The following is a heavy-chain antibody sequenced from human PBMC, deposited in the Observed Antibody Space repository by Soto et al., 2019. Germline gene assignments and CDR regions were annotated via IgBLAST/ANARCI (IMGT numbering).Heavy chain of an antibody. D-gene: IGHD3-10*01. J-gene: IGHJ3*02. CDR3: ARGIPGDYGFDI. V-gene: IGHV3-74*01. CDR2: IKGDESTT. CDR1: GFTFSSYW. Sequence: EAQLLESGGGLVQPGGSLRLSCVGSGFTFSSYWMHWVRQAPGEGLVWVSRIKGDESTTNYGDSVKGRFTISRDNARNTLYLQMNSLRADDTALYYCARGIPGDYGFDIWGQGTMVTVSP.